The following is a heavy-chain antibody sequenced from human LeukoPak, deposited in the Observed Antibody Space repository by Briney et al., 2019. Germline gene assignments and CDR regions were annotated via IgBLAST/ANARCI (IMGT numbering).Heavy chain of an antibody. Sequence: SETLSLTCTVSGGSINSYYWSWIRQPPGKGLEWIGNIYHSGITYYNHFNSSLKSRVTISIDTSKNQFSLRLTSVTAADTAVYFCATLVSTRYYFDYWGQGTLVTVSS. V-gene: IGHV4-59*04. D-gene: IGHD5/OR15-5a*01. CDR2: IYHSGIT. CDR3: ATLVSTRYYFDY. J-gene: IGHJ4*02. CDR1: GGSINSYY.